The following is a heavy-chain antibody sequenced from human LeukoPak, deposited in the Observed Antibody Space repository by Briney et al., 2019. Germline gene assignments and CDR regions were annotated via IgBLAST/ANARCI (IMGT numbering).Heavy chain of an antibody. CDR1: GFTFSSYT. J-gene: IGHJ3*01. V-gene: IGHV3-21*01. D-gene: IGHD2-2*01. Sequence: GGSLRLSCAASGFTFSSYTMNSVRQAPGKGLEWVSSISGSTTFMYYADSVKGRFTISRDTAKNSLFLQMNSLRAEDTAVYYCARMYHAFDFWGQGTMVTVSS. CDR2: ISGSTTFM. CDR3: ARMYHAFDF.